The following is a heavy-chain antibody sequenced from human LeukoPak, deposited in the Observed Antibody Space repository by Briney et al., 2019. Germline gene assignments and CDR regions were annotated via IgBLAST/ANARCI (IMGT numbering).Heavy chain of an antibody. J-gene: IGHJ4*02. D-gene: IGHD1-7*01. Sequence: GGSLSLSCAASGFTVSSYAMSRVRQAPGKGLEWVSAISSSGGSTYYEDSGRGRLTISRDNSKNTLYLQMNSLRAEDTAVYYCAKDRRITGTSFFDYWGQGTLVTASS. V-gene: IGHV3-23*01. CDR1: GFTVSSYA. CDR3: AKDRRITGTSFFDY. CDR2: ISSSGGST.